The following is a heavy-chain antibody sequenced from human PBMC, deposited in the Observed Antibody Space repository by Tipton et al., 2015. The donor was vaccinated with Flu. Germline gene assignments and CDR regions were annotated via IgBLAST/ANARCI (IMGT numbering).Heavy chain of an antibody. D-gene: IGHD2-2*01. CDR3: ARDPSLGMPDYFDY. CDR2: IYQSGTT. CDR1: GDSIRSDSY. Sequence: GLVKPSETLSLTCGVSGDSIRSDSYWGWIRQPPGKGLEWIGSIYQSGTTYYNPSLEGRVTISVDTSKKQFSLQLRSVTAADTAVYYCARDPSLGMPDYFDYWGQGTLVTASS. V-gene: IGHV4-38-2*02. J-gene: IGHJ4*02.